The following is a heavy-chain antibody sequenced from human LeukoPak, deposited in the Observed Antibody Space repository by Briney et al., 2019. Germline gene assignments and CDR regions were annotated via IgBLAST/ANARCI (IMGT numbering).Heavy chain of an antibody. J-gene: IGHJ4*02. CDR2: ISYDGSNK. D-gene: IGHD5-18*01. CDR3: ARGGPIHLWLHYFDY. Sequence: GRSLRLSCAASGFTFSSYAMHWVRQAPGKGLEWVAVISYDGSNKYYADPVKGRFTISRDNSKNTLYLQMNSLRAEDTAMYYCARGGPIHLWLHYFDYWGQGTLVTVSS. V-gene: IGHV3-30-3*01. CDR1: GFTFSSYA.